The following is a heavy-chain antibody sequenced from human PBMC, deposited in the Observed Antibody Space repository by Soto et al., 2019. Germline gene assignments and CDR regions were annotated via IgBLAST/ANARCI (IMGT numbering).Heavy chain of an antibody. J-gene: IGHJ4*02. CDR2: ISGSGGST. Sequence: EVQLLESGGGLVQPGGSLRLSCAASGFTFSSYAMSWVRQAPGKGLEWVSAISGSGGSTYYADSVKGRFTISRDNSKNTLYLQMNGLRADDTAVYYCAKDRTTMVYARSVDYWGQGTLVTVSS. D-gene: IGHD2-8*01. CDR3: AKDRTTMVYARSVDY. CDR1: GFTFSSYA. V-gene: IGHV3-23*01.